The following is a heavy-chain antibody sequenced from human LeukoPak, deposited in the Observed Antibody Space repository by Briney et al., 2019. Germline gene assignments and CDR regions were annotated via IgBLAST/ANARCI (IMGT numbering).Heavy chain of an antibody. CDR3: ASLSSTVATY. V-gene: IGHV3-7*01. Sequence: GGSLRLSCAASGFTFTTSWLSWVRQAPGKGLEWVANIKPDGSDKYYVDSVKGRFTISRDNAKNSLYLQMNSLRAEDTAVYYCASLSSTVATYWGQGTLVTVSS. CDR1: GFTFTTSW. D-gene: IGHD5-12*01. J-gene: IGHJ4*02. CDR2: IKPDGSDK.